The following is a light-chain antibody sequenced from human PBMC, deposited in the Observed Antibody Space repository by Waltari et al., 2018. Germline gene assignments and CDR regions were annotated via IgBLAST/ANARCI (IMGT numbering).Light chain of an antibody. CDR1: SSDVGGYNY. J-gene: IGLJ2*01. CDR3: SSYAGRNTL. CDR2: EVS. V-gene: IGLV2-8*01. Sequence: PRSAPGAPGQSVTISCTGTSSDVGGYNYVSWYQQHPGEAPKLLIYEVSKRPSGVPNRFSGSKSGNTASLTVSGLQAEDEGDYYCSSYAGRNTLFGGGTKLTVL.